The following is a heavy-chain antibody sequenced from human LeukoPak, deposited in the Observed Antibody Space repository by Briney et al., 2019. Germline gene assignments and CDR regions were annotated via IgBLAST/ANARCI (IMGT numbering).Heavy chain of an antibody. V-gene: IGHV3-21*01. D-gene: IGHD5-18*01. CDR3: ARDLTRTDTAMVIGYFDY. CDR1: GFTFSSYS. Sequence: GGSLRLSCAASGFTFSSYSMNWVRQAPGKGLEWVSSISSSSSYIYYADSVKGRFTISRDNAKNSLYLQMNSLRAEDTAVYYCARDLTRTDTAMVIGYFDYWGQGTLVTVSS. J-gene: IGHJ4*02. CDR2: ISSSSSYI.